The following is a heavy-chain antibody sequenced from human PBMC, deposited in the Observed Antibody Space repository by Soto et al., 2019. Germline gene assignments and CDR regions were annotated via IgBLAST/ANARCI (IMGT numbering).Heavy chain of an antibody. D-gene: IGHD2-21*02. Sequence: QVQLHESGPGLVKPSETLSLTCVVSDGSISTYDWWTWVRQPPGEGLEWIGNMFHSGGAAYSPALKTRVTISADSPKNHFSLRLTAVTAADTAVYYCATGNVDSLLEYWGQGTQVAVSS. CDR2: MFHSGGA. J-gene: IGHJ4*02. V-gene: IGHV4-4*02. CDR1: DGSISTYDW. CDR3: ATGNVDSLLEY.